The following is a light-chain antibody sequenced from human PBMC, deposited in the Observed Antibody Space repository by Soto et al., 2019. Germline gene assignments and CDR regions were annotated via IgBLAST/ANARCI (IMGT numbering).Light chain of an antibody. J-gene: IGKJ2*01. CDR2: GAS. Sequence: EIVLTQSPGTLSLSPGERATLSCRASQSVSSGFLAWYQQNPGQAPRLLIYGASCRATDIPDRFSGSGSGTDFTLTISRLEPDDFAVYYCQQYGSSPPYTFGQGAKLEIK. V-gene: IGKV3-20*01. CDR1: QSVSSGF. CDR3: QQYGSSPPYT.